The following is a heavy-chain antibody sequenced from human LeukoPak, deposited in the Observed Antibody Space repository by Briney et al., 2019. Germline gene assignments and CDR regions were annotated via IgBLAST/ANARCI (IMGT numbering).Heavy chain of an antibody. D-gene: IGHD3-10*01. J-gene: IGHJ4*02. CDR3: AKATPPILVFGDPFDY. V-gene: IGHV3-23*01. CDR2: ISGSGGST. Sequence: PGGSLRLSCAASGFTFSSYAMSWVRQAPGKGLEWVSAISGSGGSTYYADSVKGRFTISRDNSKNTLYLQMNSLRAEDTAVYYCAKATPPILVFGDPFDYWGQGTLVTVSS. CDR1: GFTFSSYA.